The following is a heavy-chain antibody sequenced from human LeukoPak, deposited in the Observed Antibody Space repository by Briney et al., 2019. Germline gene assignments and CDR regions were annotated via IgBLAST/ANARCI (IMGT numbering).Heavy chain of an antibody. V-gene: IGHV4-34*01. CDR3: ARQGGCVTRSCFDFDF. CDR1: GGSFSGYY. J-gene: IGHJ4*02. CDR2: INHSGST. Sequence: SETLSLTCAVYGGSFSGYYWSWIRQPPGKGLEWIGEINHSGSTNYNPSLKSRVTISVDTSKNQFSLKLRSVTAADTAVYYCARQGGCVTRSCFDFDFWGQGTLVTVSS. D-gene: IGHD2-15*01.